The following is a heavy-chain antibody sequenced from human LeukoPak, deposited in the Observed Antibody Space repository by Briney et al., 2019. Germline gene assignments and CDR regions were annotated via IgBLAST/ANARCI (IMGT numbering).Heavy chain of an antibody. D-gene: IGHD3-22*01. V-gene: IGHV4-59*01. CDR3: ARDDSSGYYSSYGMDV. J-gene: IGHJ6*02. CDR1: GGSISSYY. Sequence: SETLSLTCTVSGGSISSYYWSWIRQPPGKGLEWIGYIYYSGSTNYNPSLKSRVTISVDTSKNQFSLKLNSVTAADTAVYYCARDDSSGYYSSYGMDVWGQGTTVTVSS. CDR2: IYYSGST.